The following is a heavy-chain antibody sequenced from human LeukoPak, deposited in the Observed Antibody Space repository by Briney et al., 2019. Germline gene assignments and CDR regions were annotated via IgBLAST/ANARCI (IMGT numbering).Heavy chain of an antibody. CDR1: GYTLTSYG. CDR3: ARRSRYSSSWGFWYFDL. J-gene: IGHJ2*01. D-gene: IGHD6-13*01. V-gene: IGHV1-18*01. Sequence: ASVKVSCKASGYTLTSYGISWVRQAPGQGLEWMGWISAYNGNTNYAQKLQGRVTMTTDTSTSTAYMELRSLRSDDTAVYYCARRSRYSSSWGFWYFDLWGRGTLVTVSS. CDR2: ISAYNGNT.